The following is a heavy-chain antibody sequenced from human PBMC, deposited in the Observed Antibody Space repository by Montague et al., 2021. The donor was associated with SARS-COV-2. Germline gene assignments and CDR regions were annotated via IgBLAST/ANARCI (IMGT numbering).Heavy chain of an antibody. D-gene: IGHD4-11*01. J-gene: IGHJ4*02. CDR2: IFHSGNN. Sequence: TLSLTCSVSGASISSGGCFCAFVRPLRGGLVWSSGYIFHSGNNYYPSFNNSRVIILHDTSNNHLFLTVIAVTAADTAVYYWARERSLGDNYNYFDDWGQGTLVTVSS. V-gene: IGHV4-31*03. CDR1: GASISSGGCF. CDR3: ARERSLGDNYNYFDD.